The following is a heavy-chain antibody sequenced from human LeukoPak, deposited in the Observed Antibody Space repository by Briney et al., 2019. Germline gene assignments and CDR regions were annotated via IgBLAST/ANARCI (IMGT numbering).Heavy chain of an antibody. D-gene: IGHD6-19*01. Sequence: ASVKVSCKASRYTFINYFMHWVRQAPGQGLEWMGIINPSGGSTSYAQKFLGRVTMTRDTSKSTVYMELNSLRSEDTAVYYCARDPYSSGWYNLDYWGQGTLVTVSS. J-gene: IGHJ4*02. V-gene: IGHV1-46*01. CDR3: ARDPYSSGWYNLDY. CDR1: RYTFINYF. CDR2: INPSGGST.